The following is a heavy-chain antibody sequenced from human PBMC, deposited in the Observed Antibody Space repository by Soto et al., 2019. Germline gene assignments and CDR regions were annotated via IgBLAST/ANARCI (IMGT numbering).Heavy chain of an antibody. J-gene: IGHJ4*02. CDR2: IYWDDDK. CDR1: GFSLSTSGMG. Sequence: SGPTLVNPPQTLTLTCTFSGFSLSTSGMGVGWFRQPPGKALEWLALIYWDDDKRYSPSLKSRLTITKDTSKNQLVLTMTNMDPWDTATYYCAHSVPFRQLVYWGQGTLVTVSS. CDR3: AHSVPFRQLVY. D-gene: IGHD2-21*01. V-gene: IGHV2-5*02.